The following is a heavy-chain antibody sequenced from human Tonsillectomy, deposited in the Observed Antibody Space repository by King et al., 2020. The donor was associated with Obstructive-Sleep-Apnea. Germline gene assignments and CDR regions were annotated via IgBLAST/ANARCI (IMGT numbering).Heavy chain of an antibody. Sequence: EVQLVESGGGLVHPGGSLRLSCAASGFTFSRYWMHWVRHAPGKGLVWVARINGDGTSRTYADSVKGRFTLSRDNAKNTLYLQMNSLRDEDTAIYYCTRPYTMDWSVNWFGPWGQGTLVTVSS. CDR2: INGDGTSR. CDR3: TRPYTMDWSVNWFGP. CDR1: GFTFSRYW. V-gene: IGHV3-74*01. J-gene: IGHJ5*02. D-gene: IGHD3/OR15-3a*01.